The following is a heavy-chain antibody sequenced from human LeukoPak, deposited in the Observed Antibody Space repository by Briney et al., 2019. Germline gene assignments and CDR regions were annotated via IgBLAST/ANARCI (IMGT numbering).Heavy chain of an antibody. J-gene: IGHJ4*02. Sequence: ASVKVSCKASGYTFTSYGISWVRQAPGQGLEWMGWISAYNGNTNYAQKLQGRVTMTTDTSTSTAYMELRSLRSDDTAVYYCARDGPDYYGSGSPLDYWGQGTLVTVSS. CDR1: GYTFTSYG. D-gene: IGHD3-10*01. CDR3: ARDGPDYYGSGSPLDY. V-gene: IGHV1-18*01. CDR2: ISAYNGNT.